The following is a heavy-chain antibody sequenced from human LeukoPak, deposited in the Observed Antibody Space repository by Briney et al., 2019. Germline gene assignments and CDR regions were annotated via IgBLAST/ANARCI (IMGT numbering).Heavy chain of an antibody. Sequence: ASVKVSCKASGYTFTSYGISWVRQAPGHGLEWMGWISIYNGKINYAQKFQGRVTMTTDTSTSTVYMELSSLRSEDTAVYYCARGGYGDYVRGYFQHWGQGTLVTVSS. V-gene: IGHV1-18*01. CDR3: ARGGYGDYVRGYFQH. CDR1: GYTFTSYG. D-gene: IGHD4-17*01. CDR2: ISIYNGKI. J-gene: IGHJ1*01.